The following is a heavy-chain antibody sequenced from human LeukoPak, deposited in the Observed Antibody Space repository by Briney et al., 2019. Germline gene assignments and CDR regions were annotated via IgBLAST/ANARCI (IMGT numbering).Heavy chain of an antibody. V-gene: IGHV3-15*01. Sequence: PGGSLRLSCAVSGFTFTNARMSWVRQAPGKGLEWVGRIRSKTEGGSTDYAGSVKGRFTISRDDSKNTPYLQMNSLKSEDTAVYHCSTDSYSSGWQAWGQGTLVTVSS. D-gene: IGHD6-19*01. CDR3: STDSYSSGWQA. CDR1: GFTFTNAR. J-gene: IGHJ5*02. CDR2: IRSKTEGGST.